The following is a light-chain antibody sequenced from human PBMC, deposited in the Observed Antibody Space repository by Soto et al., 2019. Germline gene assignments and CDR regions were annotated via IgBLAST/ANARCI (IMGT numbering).Light chain of an antibody. V-gene: IGLV2-8*01. CDR3: SSYAGSNNYV. Sequence: QSALTQPASASWSPGQSVTISCTGTSSDVGAYTYVSWYQQRPGKAPKLMIYGVTERPSGVPDRFSGSKSGNTASLTVSGLQTEDEAYYYCSSYAGSNNYVFGTGTKVTVL. J-gene: IGLJ1*01. CDR1: SSDVGAYTY. CDR2: GVT.